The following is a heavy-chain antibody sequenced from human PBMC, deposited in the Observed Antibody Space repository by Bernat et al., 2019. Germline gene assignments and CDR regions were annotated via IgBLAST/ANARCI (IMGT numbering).Heavy chain of an antibody. D-gene: IGHD3-9*01. CDR2: INPNSGGT. V-gene: IGHV1-2*02. CDR1: GYTFTGYY. J-gene: IGHJ4*02. CDR3: ARGSAGTLYYDILNGYWPDY. Sequence: QVQLVQSGAEVKKPGASVKVSCKASGYTFTGYYMHWVRQAPGQGLEWMGWINPNSGGTNYAQKFQGRVTMTRATSISTAYMDLSRLRSDDTAVYDSARGSAGTLYYDILNGYWPDYGGQGTLVTVSS.